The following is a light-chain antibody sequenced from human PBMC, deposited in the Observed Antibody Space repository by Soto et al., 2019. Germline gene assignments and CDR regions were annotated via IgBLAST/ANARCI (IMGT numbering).Light chain of an antibody. V-gene: IGLV2-14*01. J-gene: IGLJ1*01. Sequence: QSALTQPASVSGSPGQSITISCTGTSSDIGSYNYVSWYQQHPGKAPKLMIYEVSYRPSGVSNRFSASKSGNTASLTISGLQAEDEADYYCRSYTSSSTLYVFGTGTRSPS. CDR3: RSYTSSSTLYV. CDR2: EVS. CDR1: SSDIGSYNY.